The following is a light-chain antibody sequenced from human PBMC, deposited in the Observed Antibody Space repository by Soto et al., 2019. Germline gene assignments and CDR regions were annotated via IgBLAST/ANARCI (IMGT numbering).Light chain of an antibody. CDR3: SSYTTSSTLYV. CDR1: SSDVGAYNY. Sequence: QSVLTQPASVSGSPGRSITISCTGTSSDVGAYNYVSWYQQYPGKAPKYIIYDVTNRPSGVSYRFSGSKSGNTASLTISGLQAEDEADYYCSSYTTSSTLYVFGTGTKVTVL. V-gene: IGLV2-14*03. CDR2: DVT. J-gene: IGLJ1*01.